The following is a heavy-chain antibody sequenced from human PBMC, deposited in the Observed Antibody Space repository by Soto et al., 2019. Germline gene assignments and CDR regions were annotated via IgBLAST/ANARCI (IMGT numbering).Heavy chain of an antibody. CDR2: INQDGSEK. CDR1: GFTFSSYW. Sequence: GGSLRLSCAASGFTFSSYWMDWVRQAPGKGLEWVANINQDGSEKHYVDSVKGRFTISRDNAKNSLYLQMSSQTAEDSALYYCSTSLDYWGQGALVTVSS. V-gene: IGHV3-7*01. J-gene: IGHJ4*02. CDR3: STSLDY.